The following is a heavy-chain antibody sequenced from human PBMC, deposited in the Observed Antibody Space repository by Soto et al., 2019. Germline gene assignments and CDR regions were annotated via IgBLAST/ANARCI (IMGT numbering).Heavy chain of an antibody. J-gene: IGHJ4*02. V-gene: IGHV3-21*01. Sequence: EVQVVESGGGLVKPGGSLRLSCAASGFTFSNYNINWVRQAPGKGLEWVSSISGSSSYIYYADSVKGRFTISRDNVKNSVDLQMNSPRAEDTAVYYCARGGYDPLTGLDYWGQGTLVTVSS. D-gene: IGHD3-9*01. CDR3: ARGGYDPLTGLDY. CDR1: GFTFSNYN. CDR2: ISGSSSYI.